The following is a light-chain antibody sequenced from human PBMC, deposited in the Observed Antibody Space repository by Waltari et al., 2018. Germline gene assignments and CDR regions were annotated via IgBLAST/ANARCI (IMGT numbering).Light chain of an antibody. J-gene: IGKJ2*01. Sequence: EIVMTQSPATLSVSPGDRAPLSCRASQRVSSNFAWYQQKPGQAPRLLIYGASTRATGIPARFSGSGSGTEFTLTISSMQSEDFAVYYCQQYNNWPPVTFGQGTKLEIK. V-gene: IGKV3-15*01. CDR3: QQYNNWPPVT. CDR1: QRVSSN. CDR2: GAS.